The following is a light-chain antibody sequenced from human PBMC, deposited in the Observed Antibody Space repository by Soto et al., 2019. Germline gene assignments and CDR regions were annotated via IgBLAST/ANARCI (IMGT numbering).Light chain of an antibody. J-gene: IGKJ1*01. CDR2: GAS. CDR3: QQYGSSIQT. CDR1: QSVGSNY. V-gene: IGKV3-20*01. Sequence: EILLTQFPGTLSLSPGERATLSCRARQSVGSNYVAWYQQRSGQPPNLLIFGASHRAPDIPDRFSGSGSGTDFTLTISRLEPEDFAVYYCQQYGSSIQTFGQGTKVDI.